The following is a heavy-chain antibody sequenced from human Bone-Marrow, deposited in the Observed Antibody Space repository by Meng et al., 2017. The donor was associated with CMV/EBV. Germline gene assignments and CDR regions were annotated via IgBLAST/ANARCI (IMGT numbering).Heavy chain of an antibody. J-gene: IGHJ5*02. D-gene: IGHD3-3*01. CDR1: GGSFSGYY. V-gene: IGHV4-34*01. CDR3: ARANGLTYYDFGRGWFDP. Sequence: QVQLQQWGDGVFKPPQTLSLTWAVYGGSFSGYYWRWIRQPPGKGLEWIGEINHSGSTNYNPSLKSRVTISVDTSKNQFSLKLSSVTAADTAVYYCARANGLTYYDFGRGWFDPWGQGTLVTVSS. CDR2: INHSGST.